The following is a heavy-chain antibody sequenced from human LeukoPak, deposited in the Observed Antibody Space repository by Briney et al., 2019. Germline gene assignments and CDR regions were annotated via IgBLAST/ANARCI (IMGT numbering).Heavy chain of an antibody. CDR3: ARGVYGSGIYHNYNWFDP. CDR2: IYYSGSN. V-gene: IGHV4-59*01. J-gene: IGHJ5*02. D-gene: IGHD3-10*01. Sequence: SETLPLTCTVSGDYISSYYWTWIRQSPGKGLEWIGYIYYSGSNNYNPSLKSRVTMSVDASEKQISLKLRSVTPADTAVYYCARGVYGSGIYHNYNWFDPWGQGILVTVSS. CDR1: GDYISSYY.